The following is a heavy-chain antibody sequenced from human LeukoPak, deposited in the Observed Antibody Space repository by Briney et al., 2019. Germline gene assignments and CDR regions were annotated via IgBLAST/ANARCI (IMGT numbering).Heavy chain of an antibody. CDR2: IYYSGST. V-gene: IGHV4-39*01. J-gene: IGHJ4*02. Sequence: SETLSLTCTVSGGSISSSSYYWGWIRQPPGKGLEWIGSIYYSGSTYYNPSLKSRVTISVDTSKNQFSLKLSSVTAADTAVYYCARPYYDFWSGYYRWDYWGQGTLVTVSS. D-gene: IGHD3-3*01. CDR3: ARPYYDFWSGYYRWDY. CDR1: GGSISSSSYY.